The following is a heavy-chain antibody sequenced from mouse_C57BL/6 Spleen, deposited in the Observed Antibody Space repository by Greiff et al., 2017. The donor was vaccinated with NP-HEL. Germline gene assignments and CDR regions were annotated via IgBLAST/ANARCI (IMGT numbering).Heavy chain of an antibody. J-gene: IGHJ2*01. Sequence: VQLKQPGAELVKPGASVKMSCKASGYTFTSYWITWVKQRPGQGLEWIGDIYPGSGSTNYNEKFKSKATLTVDTSSSTAYMQLSSMTSEDSAVYYCAREGSYYFDYWGQGTTLTVSS. CDR2: IYPGSGST. CDR3: AREGSYYFDY. CDR1: GYTFTSYW. V-gene: IGHV1-55*01.